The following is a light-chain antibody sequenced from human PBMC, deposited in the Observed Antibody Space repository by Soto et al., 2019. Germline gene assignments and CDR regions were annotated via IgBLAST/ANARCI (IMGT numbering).Light chain of an antibody. J-gene: IGLJ2*01. CDR3: NSYAGGNKYVI. V-gene: IGLV2-8*01. CDR1: SSDVGGYNY. CDR2: EVN. Sequence: QSVLTQPPSASGSPGQSVTISCTGTSSDVGGYNYVSWYQQHPGKAPKLMIYEVNKRPSGVPGRFSGSKSGNTASLTVSGLQLEDEADYYCNSYAGGNKYVIFGGGTKLTVL.